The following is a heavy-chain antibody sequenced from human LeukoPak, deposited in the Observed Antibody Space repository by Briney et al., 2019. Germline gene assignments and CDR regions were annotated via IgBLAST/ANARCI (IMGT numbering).Heavy chain of an antibody. CDR1: GGSISISSYY. D-gene: IGHD2-2*01. Sequence: SETLSLTCTVSGGSISISSYYWGWIRQPPGKGLEWIGSIYYSGSTYYNPSLKSRVTISVDTSKNQFSLKLSSVTAADTAVYYCARHCSSTSCLHRNWFDPWGQGTLVTVSS. V-gene: IGHV4-39*01. CDR2: IYYSGST. CDR3: ARHCSSTSCLHRNWFDP. J-gene: IGHJ5*02.